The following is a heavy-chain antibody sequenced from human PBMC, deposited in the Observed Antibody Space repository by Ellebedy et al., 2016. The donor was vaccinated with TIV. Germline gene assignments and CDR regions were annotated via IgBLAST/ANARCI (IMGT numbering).Heavy chain of an antibody. CDR2: IYYSGST. J-gene: IGHJ6*02. Sequence: SETLSLTCSVSGDFISDNYWNWIRQAPGKGLEWIGYIYYSGSTNYNPSLKSRVTVSVDTSKNQFSLKLSSVTAADTAVYYCARSAARSYYYYYYGMDVWGQGTTVTVSS. D-gene: IGHD6-6*01. V-gene: IGHV4-59*13. CDR1: GDFISDNY. CDR3: ARSAARSYYYYYYGMDV.